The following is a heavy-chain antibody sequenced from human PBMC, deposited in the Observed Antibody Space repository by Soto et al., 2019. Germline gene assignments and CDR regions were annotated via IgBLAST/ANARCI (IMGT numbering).Heavy chain of an antibody. J-gene: IGHJ5*02. V-gene: IGHV4-34*01. Sequence: SETLSLTCVVYGGSFSGYYWSWIRQPPGKGLEWIGEINHSGSTNYNPSLKSRVTISVDTSKNQFSLKLSSVTAADTAVYYCARWVDYGGKKNWFDPWGQGTLVTVSS. CDR1: GGSFSGYY. D-gene: IGHD4-17*01. CDR2: INHSGST. CDR3: ARWVDYGGKKNWFDP.